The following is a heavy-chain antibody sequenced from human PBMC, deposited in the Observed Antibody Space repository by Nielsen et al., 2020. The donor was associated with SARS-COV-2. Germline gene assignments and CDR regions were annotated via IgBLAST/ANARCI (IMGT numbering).Heavy chain of an antibody. V-gene: IGHV1-2*06. CDR1: GYRFIDYY. Sequence: ASVKVSCKASGYRFIDYYMHWVRQAPGQGLEWMGRINPMSGGSNFAQKFQGRVTMSINTSITTVYMELNSLTSDDTAVYYCARDKIVVVTATRGWFDPWGQGTLVTVSS. D-gene: IGHD2-21*02. CDR2: INPMSGGS. J-gene: IGHJ5*02. CDR3: ARDKIVVVTATRGWFDP.